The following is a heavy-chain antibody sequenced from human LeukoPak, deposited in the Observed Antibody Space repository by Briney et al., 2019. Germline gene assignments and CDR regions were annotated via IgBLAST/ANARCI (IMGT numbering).Heavy chain of an antibody. D-gene: IGHD3-10*01. V-gene: IGHV3-30*04. CDR3: ARDSLDGSGSYYNEFDY. CDR1: GFTFSSYA. CDR2: ISYDGSNK. J-gene: IGHJ4*02. Sequence: GRSLRLSCAASGFTFSSYAMHWVRQAPGEGLEWVAVISYDGSNKYYADSVKGRFTISRDNSKNTLYLQMNSLRAEDTAVYYCARDSLDGSGSYYNEFDYWGQGTLVTVSS.